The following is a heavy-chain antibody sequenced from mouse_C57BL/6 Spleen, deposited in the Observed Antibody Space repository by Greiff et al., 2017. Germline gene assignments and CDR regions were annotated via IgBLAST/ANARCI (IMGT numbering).Heavy chain of an antibody. D-gene: IGHD1-1*01. CDR3: TIDRDYGSSYRYYFDY. Sequence: EVKLVESGEGLVKPGGSLKLSCAASGFTFSSYAMSWVRPTPEKRLEWVAYISSGGAYIYSADTVRGRFTISRDNASNTLYLQMSMLKSEDTAMYYCTIDRDYGSSYRYYFDYGRTGTTRTFSS. CDR1: GFTFSSYA. J-gene: IGHJ2*01. V-gene: IGHV5-9-1*02. CDR2: ISSGGAYI.